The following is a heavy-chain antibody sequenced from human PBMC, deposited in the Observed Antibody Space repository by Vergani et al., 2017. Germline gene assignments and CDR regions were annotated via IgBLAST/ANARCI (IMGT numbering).Heavy chain of an antibody. CDR1: GGSFNDYW. V-gene: IGHV4-34*01. CDR3: AREGYCTNGVCFTLFDV. D-gene: IGHD2-8*01. J-gene: IGHJ4*02. Sequence: QVQLQQWGAGLLKPSETLSLTCAIYGGSFNDYWWTWIRQPPGKGLEWIGEIRHDGITHYSPSLKRRVTISIDTSTHQFSLNLRSVTAADTAVYYCAREGYCTNGVCFTLFDVWGQGALVTVSS. CDR2: IRHDGIT.